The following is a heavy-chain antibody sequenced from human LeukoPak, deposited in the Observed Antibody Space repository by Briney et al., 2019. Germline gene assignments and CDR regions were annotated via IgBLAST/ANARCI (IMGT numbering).Heavy chain of an antibody. CDR2: IRYDGSDK. CDR3: AKGGSSSWSYFDY. J-gene: IGHJ4*02. V-gene: IGHV3-30*02. Sequence: GGSLRLSCVASGFTFRSYGMHWVRQDPGKGPEWVAFIRYDGSDKFYADSVKGRFTISRDNSKTTLYLQMNSLRAEDTAVYYCAKGGSSSWSYFDYWGQGTLVTVSS. D-gene: IGHD6-13*01. CDR1: GFTFRSYG.